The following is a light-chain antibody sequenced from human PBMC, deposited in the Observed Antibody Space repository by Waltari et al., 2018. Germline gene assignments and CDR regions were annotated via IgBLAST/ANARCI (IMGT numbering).Light chain of an antibody. Sequence: DIVMTQSPDSLSVFLGGRATLSVKFSQSVLHRSNHKNYLALHQQKPGQPPKLLIYWSSTRESGVPDRFSGSGSGTDFTLTINSLQAEDVAVYYCQQFYSIPPTFGQGTKVEIK. CDR2: WSS. CDR1: QSVLHRSNHKNY. V-gene: IGKV4-1*01. J-gene: IGKJ1*01. CDR3: QQFYSIPPT.